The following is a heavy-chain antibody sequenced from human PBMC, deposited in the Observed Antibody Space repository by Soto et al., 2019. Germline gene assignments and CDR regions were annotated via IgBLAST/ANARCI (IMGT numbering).Heavy chain of an antibody. V-gene: IGHV3-30*18. J-gene: IGHJ4*02. CDR2: ISYDGSNK. Sequence: PGGSLRLSCAASGFTFSSYGMHWVRQAPGKGLEWVAVISYDGSNKYYADSVKGRFTISRDNSKNTLYLQMNSLRAEDTAVYYCAKDTYYHDSSGYYVLDYWGQGTLVTVSS. CDR1: GFTFSSYG. D-gene: IGHD3-22*01. CDR3: AKDTYYHDSSGYYVLDY.